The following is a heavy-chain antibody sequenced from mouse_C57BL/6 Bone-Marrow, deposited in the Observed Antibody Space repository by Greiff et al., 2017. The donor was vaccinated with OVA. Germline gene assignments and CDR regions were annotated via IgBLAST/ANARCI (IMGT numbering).Heavy chain of an antibody. D-gene: IGHD2-3*01. CDR3: ARSKGWLLPAY. CDR1: GYAFTNYL. J-gene: IGHJ3*01. V-gene: IGHV1-54*01. Sequence: QVQLQQSGAELVRPGTSVKVSCKASGYAFTNYLIEWVKQRPGQGLEWIGVINPGSGGTNYNEKFKGKATLTADKSSSTANMQLSSLTSEDSAVYFCARSKGWLLPAYWGQGTLVTVSA. CDR2: INPGSGGT.